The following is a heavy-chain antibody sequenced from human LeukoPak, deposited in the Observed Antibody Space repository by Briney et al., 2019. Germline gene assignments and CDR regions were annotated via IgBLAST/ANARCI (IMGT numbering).Heavy chain of an antibody. CDR2: INHSGST. CDR1: GGSFSAYY. D-gene: IGHD3-9*01. CDR3: ARHLPGLRYFDWLLRGPFDY. Sequence: SETLSLTCAVYGGSFSAYYWTWIRQPPGKGLEWIGEINHSGSTNYNPSLKSRVTISVDTSKNQFSLKLSSVTAADTAVYDCARHLPGLRYFDWLLRGPFDYWGQGTLVTVSS. V-gene: IGHV4-34*01. J-gene: IGHJ4*02.